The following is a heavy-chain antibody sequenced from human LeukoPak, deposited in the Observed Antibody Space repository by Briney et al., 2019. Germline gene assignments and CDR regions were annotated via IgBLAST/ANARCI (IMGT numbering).Heavy chain of an antibody. CDR2: ISAYNGNT. J-gene: IGHJ6*03. Sequence: ASVKVSCKASGYTFTSYGISWVRQAPGQGLEWMGWISAYNGNTNYAQKLQGRVTMTTDTSTSTAYMELRSLRSDDTAVYYCAREASSVGQYYYYYMDVWGKGTTVTVSS. CDR1: GYTFTSYG. D-gene: IGHD6-6*01. CDR3: AREASSVGQYYYYYMDV. V-gene: IGHV1-18*01.